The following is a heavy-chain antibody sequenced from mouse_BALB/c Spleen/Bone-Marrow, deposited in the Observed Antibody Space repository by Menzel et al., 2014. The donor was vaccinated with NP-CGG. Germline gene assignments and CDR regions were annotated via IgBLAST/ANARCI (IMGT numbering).Heavy chain of an antibody. J-gene: IGHJ3*01. D-gene: IGHD3-1*01. V-gene: IGHV2-9*02. CDR3: ARAVASSGYGFAY. CDR1: GFSLTSYG. CDR2: ICAGGST. Sequence: QVQLKQSGPGLVAPSQSLSITCTVSGFSLTSYGVHWVRQPPGKGLEWLGVICAGGSTNYNSALMSRLSISKDNSKSQVYLKMNSLQTDDTAMYYCARAVASSGYGFAYWGQETLVTVSA.